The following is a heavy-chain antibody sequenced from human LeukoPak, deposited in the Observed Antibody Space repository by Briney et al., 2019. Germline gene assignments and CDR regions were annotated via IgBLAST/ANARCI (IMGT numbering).Heavy chain of an antibody. CDR3: ATGYLKRRPSDMLTVPLFDY. J-gene: IGHJ4*02. V-gene: IGHV1-18*01. Sequence: ASVKVSCKTSGQTFSSYGFSWVRQAPGQGLEWMGWISGYNGNTKFEEKFQDRVTVTTDTSTNTAYMELRSLRSDDTATYYCATGYLKRRPSDMLTVPLFDYWGQGSLVIVSS. CDR1: GQTFSSYG. D-gene: IGHD3-9*01. CDR2: ISGYNGNT.